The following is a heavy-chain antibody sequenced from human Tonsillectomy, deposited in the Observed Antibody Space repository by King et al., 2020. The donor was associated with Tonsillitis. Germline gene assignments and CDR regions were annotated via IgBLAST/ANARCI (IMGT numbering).Heavy chain of an antibody. J-gene: IGHJ6*02. V-gene: IGHV4-31*03. Sequence: VQLQESGPGLVKPSQTLSLTCTVSGGSISSGGYYWSWIRQHPGKGLEWIGYIYYSGSTYYNPSLKSRVTISVDTSKNQFSLKLSSLTAADTAVYYCARDRPFPPPRRFLGYGMDVWGQGTTVTVSS. CDR1: GGSISSGGYY. CDR2: IYYSGST. D-gene: IGHD3-3*01. CDR3: ARDRPFPPPRRFLGYGMDV.